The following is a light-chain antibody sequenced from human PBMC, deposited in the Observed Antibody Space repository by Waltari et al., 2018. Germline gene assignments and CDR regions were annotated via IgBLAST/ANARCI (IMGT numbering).Light chain of an antibody. CDR3: QQQNSYPIT. V-gene: IGKV1-5*03. CDR1: QSINTW. CDR2: QAS. J-gene: IGKJ5*01. Sequence: DIQMTQSPSTLSASVGDRVTISCRASQSINTWLAWYQERPGKVPNLLIYQASTLKSGVPSRFSGSGSGTEFTLTISSLQPDDFATYYCQQQNSYPITFGQGTRLEIK.